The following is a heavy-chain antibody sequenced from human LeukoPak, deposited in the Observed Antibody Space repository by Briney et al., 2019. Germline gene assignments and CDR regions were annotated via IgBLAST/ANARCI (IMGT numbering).Heavy chain of an antibody. J-gene: IGHJ6*02. D-gene: IGHD4-11*01. CDR3: ARDRTTVSNYFYGMDV. Sequence: PGGSLRLSCAASGSTVSSNYMSWVRQAPGKGLEWVSVIYGGGSTYYADSVEGRFTISRDNSKNTVYLQMNSLRAEDTAVYYCARDRTTVSNYFYGMDVWGQGTTVTVSS. CDR1: GSTVSSNY. V-gene: IGHV3-66*01. CDR2: IYGGGST.